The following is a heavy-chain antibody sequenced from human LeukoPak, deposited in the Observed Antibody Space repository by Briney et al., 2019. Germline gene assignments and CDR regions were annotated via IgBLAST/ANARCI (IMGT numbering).Heavy chain of an antibody. Sequence: GESLKISCKGSGYSFTSYWIGWVRQMPGKGLEWMGIIYPSDAATTYSPSFQGQVTISADKSINTAYLQWSSLKAPDTAVYYCARSVGATPLDYWGQGTLVTVSS. CDR3: ARSVGATPLDY. J-gene: IGHJ4*02. CDR2: IYPSDAAT. V-gene: IGHV5-51*01. D-gene: IGHD1-26*01. CDR1: GYSFTSYW.